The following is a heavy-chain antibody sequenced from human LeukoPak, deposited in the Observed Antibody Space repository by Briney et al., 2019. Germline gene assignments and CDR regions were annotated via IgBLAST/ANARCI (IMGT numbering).Heavy chain of an antibody. J-gene: IGHJ4*02. CDR3: ARGRDSSSSYFY. V-gene: IGHV1-69*13. CDR2: IIPIFGTA. CDR1: GGTFISYA. Sequence: ASVTVSCTASGGTFISYAISWVRQAPGQGLEWMGGIIPIFGTANYAQKFQGRVTITADESTSTAYMELSSLRSEDTAVYYCARGRDSSSSYFYWGQGTLVTVSS. D-gene: IGHD6-6*01.